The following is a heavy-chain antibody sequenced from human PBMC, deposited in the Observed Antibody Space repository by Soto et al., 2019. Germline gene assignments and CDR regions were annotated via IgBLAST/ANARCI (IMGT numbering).Heavy chain of an antibody. J-gene: IGHJ5*02. Sequence: SETLSLTCTVSGGSISSYYWSWIRQPPGKGLEWIGYIYYSGSTNYNPSLKSRVTISVDTSKNQFSLKLSSVTAADTAVYYCARHKSNFFGGNRFDPWGQGTLVTVSS. D-gene: IGHD3-10*01. CDR3: ARHKSNFFGGNRFDP. CDR1: GGSISSYY. V-gene: IGHV4-59*08. CDR2: IYYSGST.